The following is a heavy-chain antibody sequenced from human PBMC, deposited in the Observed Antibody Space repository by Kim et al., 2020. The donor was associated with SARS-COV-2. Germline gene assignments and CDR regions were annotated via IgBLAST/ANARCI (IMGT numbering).Heavy chain of an antibody. V-gene: IGHV1-3*01. J-gene: IGHJ6*02. CDR3: AREPMGGMTTVTLVDGMDV. Sequence: ASVKVSCKASGYTFTSYAMHWVRQAPGQRLEWMGWINAGNGNTKYSQKFQGRVTITRDTSASTAYMELSSLRSEDTAVYYCAREPMGGMTTVTLVDGMDVWGQGTTVTVSS. CDR2: INAGNGNT. CDR1: GYTFTSYA. D-gene: IGHD4-4*01.